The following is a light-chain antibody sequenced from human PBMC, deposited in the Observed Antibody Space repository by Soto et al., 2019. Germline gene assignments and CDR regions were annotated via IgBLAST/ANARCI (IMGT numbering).Light chain of an antibody. V-gene: IGLV4-60*02. Sequence: QLVLTQSSSASASLGSSVKLTCTLSSGHSSYIIAWHHQQPGKAPRYFMKLEGSGSYNKGSGVPDRFSGSSSGADRYLTISTLQFEDEANYYFETWDRNTRVFGGGTKLTV. CDR3: ETWDRNTRV. CDR1: SGHSSYI. J-gene: IGLJ2*01. CDR2: LEGSGSY.